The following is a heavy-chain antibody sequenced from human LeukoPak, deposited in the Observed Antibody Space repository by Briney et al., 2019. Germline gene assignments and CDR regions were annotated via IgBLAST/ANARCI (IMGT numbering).Heavy chain of an antibody. V-gene: IGHV3-15*01. CDR1: GFTFSNSW. Sequence: GGSLRLSCAASGFTFSNSWMSWVRQAPGKGLEWVGRIKSKTDGGTTDYAAPVKGRFTISRDDSKNTLYLQMNSLRAEDTAVYYCARGAYYYDSSGYPVDYWGQGTLVTVSS. CDR2: IKSKTDGGTT. D-gene: IGHD3-22*01. CDR3: ARGAYYYDSSGYPVDY. J-gene: IGHJ4*02.